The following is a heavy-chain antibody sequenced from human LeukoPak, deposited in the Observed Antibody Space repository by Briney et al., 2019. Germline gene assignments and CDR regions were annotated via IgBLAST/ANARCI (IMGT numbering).Heavy chain of an antibody. D-gene: IGHD4-17*01. Sequence: SETLSLTCAVYGGSFSGYYWSWIRQPPGKGLEWIGEINHSGSTNYNPSLKSRVTISVDTSKNQFSLKLSSVTAADTAVYYCARFLDYGDYTPNWFDPWGQGTLVTVSS. CDR2: INHSGST. CDR3: ARFLDYGDYTPNWFDP. CDR1: GGSFSGYY. J-gene: IGHJ5*02. V-gene: IGHV4-34*01.